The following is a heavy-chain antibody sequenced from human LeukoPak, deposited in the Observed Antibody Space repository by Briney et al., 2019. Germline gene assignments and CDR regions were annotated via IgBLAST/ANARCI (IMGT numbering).Heavy chain of an antibody. CDR3: SRNLAYGDPY. Sequence: TGGSLRLSCAASGFTFSSYAMHWVRQAPGKGLEWVAVISYDGSNKYYADSVKGRFTISRENSKNTPYLQMNRLRAEDTAGYYWSRNLAYGDPYWGQGTLVTVSS. CDR1: GFTFSSYA. V-gene: IGHV3-30*04. CDR2: ISYDGSNK. D-gene: IGHD4-17*01. J-gene: IGHJ4*02.